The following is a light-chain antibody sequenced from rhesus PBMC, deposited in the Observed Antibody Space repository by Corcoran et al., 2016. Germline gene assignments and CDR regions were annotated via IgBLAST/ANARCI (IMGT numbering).Light chain of an antibody. J-gene: IGKJ2*01. V-gene: IGKV2S9*01. Sequence: DVVMTQSPLSLAVTPGQPASISCRPSQSLVDRDGKTYLNWLHQKTGQPPRRIFYNISNRDSGVPDRFSGNGAGKDFTLKISRVEAEDVGVYYCFQGTPFPYSFGPGTKVEI. CDR1: QSLVDRDGKTY. CDR2: NIS. CDR3: FQGTPFPYS.